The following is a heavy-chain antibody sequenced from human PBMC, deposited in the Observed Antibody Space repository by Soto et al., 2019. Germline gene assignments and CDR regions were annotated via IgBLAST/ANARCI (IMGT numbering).Heavy chain of an antibody. CDR2: ISGSGGST. J-gene: IGHJ4*02. CDR1: GFTFSNYA. D-gene: IGHD3-22*01. V-gene: IGHV3-23*01. Sequence: EVQLLESGGGLVQPGGSLRLSCAASGFTFSNYAINWVRQAPGKGLEWVSVISGSGGSTYYADSVKGRFTISRDNSKNTLELQMNSLRAEDTAVYYCAKGSPVGSYYGSSGFDYWGQGTLVTVSS. CDR3: AKGSPVGSYYGSSGFDY.